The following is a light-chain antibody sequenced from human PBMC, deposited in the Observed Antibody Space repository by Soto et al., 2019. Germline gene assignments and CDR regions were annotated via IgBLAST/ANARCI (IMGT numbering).Light chain of an antibody. Sequence: QSALTQPASVSGSPGQSITISCTGTSSDVGAYIYVSWYQHHPGKAPKLMIYEVSNRPSGVSNRFSGSKSDNTASLTISGLQAEDEADYYCSSYTTTNTLVFGGGTKVTVL. CDR1: SSDVGAYIY. CDR3: SSYTTTNTLV. J-gene: IGLJ3*02. V-gene: IGLV2-14*01. CDR2: EVS.